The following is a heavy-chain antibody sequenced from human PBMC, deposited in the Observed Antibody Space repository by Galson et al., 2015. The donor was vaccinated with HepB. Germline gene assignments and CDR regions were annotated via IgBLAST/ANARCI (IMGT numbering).Heavy chain of an antibody. CDR3: ARDGAQYCSSTSCYRYYYMDV. Sequence: SLRLSCAASGLTFSSYSMNWVRQAPGKGLEWVSYISRSSSTIYYADSVKGRFTISRDNAKNSLYLQMNSLRDEDTAVYYCARDGAQYCSSTSCYRYYYMDVWGKGTTVTVSS. J-gene: IGHJ6*03. CDR2: ISRSSSTI. D-gene: IGHD2-2*01. CDR1: GLTFSSYS. V-gene: IGHV3-48*02.